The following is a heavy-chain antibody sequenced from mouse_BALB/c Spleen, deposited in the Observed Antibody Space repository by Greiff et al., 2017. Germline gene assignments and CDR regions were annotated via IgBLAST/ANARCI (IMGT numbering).Heavy chain of an antibody. D-gene: IGHD1-1*02. J-gene: IGHJ4*01. CDR1: GFTFSGYG. CDR3: ARQDYGVYYAMDY. CDR2: ISSGGSYT. V-gene: IGHV5-6*01. Sequence: DVHLVESGGDLVKPGGSLKLSCAASGFTFSGYGMSWVRQTPDKRLEWVATISSGGSYTYYPDSVKGRFTISRDNAKNTLYLQMSSLKSEATAMYYCARQDYGVYYAMDYWGQGTSVTVSS.